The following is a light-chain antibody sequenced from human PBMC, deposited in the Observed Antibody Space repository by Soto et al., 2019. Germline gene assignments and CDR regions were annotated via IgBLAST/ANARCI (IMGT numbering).Light chain of an antibody. CDR3: QVWDSSSDHQV. CDR2: DDS. J-gene: IGLJ1*01. Sequence: SYELTQPRSVPVAPGQTARITCGGNNIGSKSVHWYQQKPGQAPVLVVYDDSDRPSGIPERFSGSNSGNTATLPISRVEAGDEADYYSQVWDSSSDHQVFGTGTKVTVL. V-gene: IGLV3-21*02. CDR1: NIGSKS.